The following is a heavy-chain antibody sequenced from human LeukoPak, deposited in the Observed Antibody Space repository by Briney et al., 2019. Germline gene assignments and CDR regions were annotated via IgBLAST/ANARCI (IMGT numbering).Heavy chain of an antibody. CDR3: AKDGGLPYNWFDP. Sequence: GGSLRLSCAASGFTLSSFVVHWVRQAPGKGLEWVAVISYDGSNKYYADSVKGRFTISRDNSKNTLYLQMNSLRAEDTAVYYCAKDGGLPYNWFDPWGQGTLVTVSS. J-gene: IGHJ5*02. CDR2: ISYDGSNK. D-gene: IGHD5-12*01. V-gene: IGHV3-30*18. CDR1: GFTLSSFV.